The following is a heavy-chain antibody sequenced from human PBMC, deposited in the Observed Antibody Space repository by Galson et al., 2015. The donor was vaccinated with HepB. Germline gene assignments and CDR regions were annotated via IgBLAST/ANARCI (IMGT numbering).Heavy chain of an antibody. CDR1: GFTFTNYA. CDR3: VKGLSGDYPPDIFAS. V-gene: IGHV3-23*01. D-gene: IGHD1-26*01. CDR2: ITVSGGVT. Sequence: SLRLSCAASGFTFTNYAMTWVRQAPGKGLEWVSSITVSGGVTYYAGSVKGRSTISRDNSKDTLYLQMNSLRAEDTAVYYCVKGLSGDYPPDIFASWGQGTLVTVSS. J-gene: IGHJ4*02.